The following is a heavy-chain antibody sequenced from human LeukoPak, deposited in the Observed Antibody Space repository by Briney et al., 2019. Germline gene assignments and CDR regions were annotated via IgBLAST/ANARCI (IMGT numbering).Heavy chain of an antibody. J-gene: IGHJ2*01. V-gene: IGHV4-34*01. CDR1: GGSFSGYY. Sequence: SETLSPTCAVYGGSFSGYYWSWIRQPPGKGLEWIGEINHSGSTNYNPSLKSRVTISVDTSKNQFSLKLSSVTAADTAVYYCARSPTRAIAARVYWYFDLWGRGTLVTVSS. CDR3: ARSPTRAIAARVYWYFDL. D-gene: IGHD6-6*01. CDR2: INHSGST.